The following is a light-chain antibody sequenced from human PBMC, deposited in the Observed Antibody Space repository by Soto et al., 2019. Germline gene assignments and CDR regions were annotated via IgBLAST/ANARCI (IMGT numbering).Light chain of an antibody. CDR2: DVS. J-gene: IGLJ1*01. CDR1: SSDVSGYNY. Sequence: QSVLTQPASVSGSPGQSITISCTGTSSDVSGYNYVSWYQQHPGKAPKLMIYDVSNRPSGVSNRFSGSKSGNTASLTISGLQAEDEADYYCSSYTSSSSPLVFGTVTKVTVL. CDR3: SSYTSSSSPLV. V-gene: IGLV2-14*01.